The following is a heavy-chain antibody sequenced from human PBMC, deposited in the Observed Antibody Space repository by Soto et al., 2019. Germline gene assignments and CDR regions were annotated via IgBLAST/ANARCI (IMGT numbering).Heavy chain of an antibody. CDR1: GFTFSSYG. J-gene: IGHJ6*04. D-gene: IGHD2-2*01. V-gene: IGHV3-30*18. CDR3: AKDSGCSSSSCNYYCGMDV. CDR2: ISYDGSNK. Sequence: QVQLVESGGGVVQPGRSLRLSCAASGFTFSSYGMHWVRQAPGKGLEWVAVISYDGSNKYYADSVKGRFTISRDNSKNTLYLQMSSLSAEDTAVYYCAKDSGCSSSSCNYYCGMDVWCNGTTVPVSS.